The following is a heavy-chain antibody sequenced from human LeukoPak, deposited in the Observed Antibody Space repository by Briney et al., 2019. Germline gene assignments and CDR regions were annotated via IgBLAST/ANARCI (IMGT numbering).Heavy chain of an antibody. V-gene: IGHV6-1*01. J-gene: IGHJ4*02. CDR1: GDSVSSSSVT. Sequence: SQTLSLTCAISGDSVSSSSVTWNWIRQSPSRGLEWLGRTYYRSKWYNDYALSVKSRITFNPDTSKNQFSLQLNSVTPEDTAVYYCARDRGPAAVPFDYWGQGTLVSVSS. CDR2: TYYRSKWYN. D-gene: IGHD6-13*01. CDR3: ARDRGPAAVPFDY.